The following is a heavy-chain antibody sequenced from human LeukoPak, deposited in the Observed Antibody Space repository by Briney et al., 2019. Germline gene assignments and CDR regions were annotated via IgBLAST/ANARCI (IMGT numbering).Heavy chain of an antibody. V-gene: IGHV3-48*03. CDR2: ISGSGSTT. J-gene: IGHJ4*02. CDR1: GFTFSSYE. D-gene: IGHD2-2*01. Sequence: GGSLRLSCAASGFTFSSYEMTWVRQAPGMGLEWVSYISGSGSTTNYADSVKGRFTISRDNSKNTLYLQMNSLRAEDTAVYYCARSVLTRFTSPRRPYYFDSWGQGTLVTVSS. CDR3: ARSVLTRFTSPRRPYYFDS.